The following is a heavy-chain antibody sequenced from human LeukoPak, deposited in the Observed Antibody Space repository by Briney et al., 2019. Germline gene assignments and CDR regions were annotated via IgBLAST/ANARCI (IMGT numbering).Heavy chain of an antibody. D-gene: IGHD2-15*01. V-gene: IGHV3-66*01. Sequence: GGSLRLSCAASGFAVSSNYMSWVRQAPGKGLEWVSVIYSGGSTYYADSVKGRFTISRDNSKNTLYLQMNSLRAEDTAVYYCARVKWGLDYYYGMDVWGQGTTVTVSS. CDR1: GFAVSSNY. J-gene: IGHJ6*02. CDR3: ARVKWGLDYYYGMDV. CDR2: IYSGGST.